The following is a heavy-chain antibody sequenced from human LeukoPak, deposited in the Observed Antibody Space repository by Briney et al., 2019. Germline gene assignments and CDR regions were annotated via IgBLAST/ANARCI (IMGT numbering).Heavy chain of an antibody. Sequence: GGSLRLSCAASGFTFSSYGMSWVRQAPGKGLEWVSAISGSGGSTYYADSVKGRFTISRDNSKNTLYLQMNSLRAEDTAVYYCAKMGGGGYSSSWVDYWGQGTLVTVSS. CDR1: GFTFSSYG. J-gene: IGHJ4*02. D-gene: IGHD6-13*01. CDR3: AKMGGGGYSSSWVDY. CDR2: ISGSGGST. V-gene: IGHV3-23*01.